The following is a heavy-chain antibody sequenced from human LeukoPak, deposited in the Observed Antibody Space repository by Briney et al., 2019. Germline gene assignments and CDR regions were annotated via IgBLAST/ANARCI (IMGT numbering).Heavy chain of an antibody. D-gene: IGHD1-26*01. V-gene: IGHV1-8*01. CDR3: ARAVGPTTYWGFDY. Sequence: GASVKVSCKASGYTSTSYDINWVRQATGQGLEWMGWMNPNSGNTGYAQKFQGRVTMTRNTSISTAYMELSSLRSEDTAVYYCARAVGPTTYWGFDYWGRGTLVTVSS. CDR2: MNPNSGNT. J-gene: IGHJ4*02. CDR1: GYTSTSYD.